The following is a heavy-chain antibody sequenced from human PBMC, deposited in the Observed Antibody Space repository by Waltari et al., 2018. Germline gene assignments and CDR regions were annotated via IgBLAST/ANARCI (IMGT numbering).Heavy chain of an antibody. Sequence: QVQLQESGPGLVKPSATLSLNWTVSGGSISSCYGSWIRQPGGKGLEWIGRIYTTGNTKYNPSLKSRVSMSIDTSKNHFSLKLNSVTAADTAVYYCARERVAKYFYYLDVWGKGTTVTISS. CDR2: IYTTGNT. V-gene: IGHV4-4*07. D-gene: IGHD5-12*01. CDR1: GGSISSCY. J-gene: IGHJ6*03. CDR3: ARERVAKYFYYLDV.